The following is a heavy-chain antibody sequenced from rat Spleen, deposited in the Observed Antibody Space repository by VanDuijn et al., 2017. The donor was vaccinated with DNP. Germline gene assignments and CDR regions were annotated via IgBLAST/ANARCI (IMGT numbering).Heavy chain of an antibody. CDR2: INSAGSP. CDR3: ARSSAIGTTAMDA. J-gene: IGHJ4*01. D-gene: IGHD1-5*01. V-gene: IGHV3-3*01. CDR1: GYSITSSYR. Sequence: EVQLQESGPGLVKPSQSLSLTCSVTGYSITSSYRWNWIRKFPGNKLEWMGYINSAGSPNYNPSLKSRISITRDTSKNQFFLQVNSVATEDTATYYCARSSAIGTTAMDAWGQGTSVTVSS.